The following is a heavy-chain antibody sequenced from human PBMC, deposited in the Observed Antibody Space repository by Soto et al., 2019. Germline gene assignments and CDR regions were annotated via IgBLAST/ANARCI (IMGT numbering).Heavy chain of an antibody. D-gene: IGHD5-12*01. V-gene: IGHV3-74*01. CDR1: GFSFNNYW. Sequence: GGSLRLSCAASGFSFNNYWMHWVRQAPGKGLVWVSRINSDGTLTNYADSMKGRFTISRDNAKNTLRLQMNSLRAEDTAVYYCARGISGAYDSTYDWWGQGTLVTVS. CDR2: INSDGTLT. CDR3: ARGISGAYDSTYDW. J-gene: IGHJ4*02.